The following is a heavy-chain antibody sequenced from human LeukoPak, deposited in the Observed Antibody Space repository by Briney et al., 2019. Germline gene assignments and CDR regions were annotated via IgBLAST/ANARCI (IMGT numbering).Heavy chain of an antibody. CDR3: ARVRCSGGSCPYYYYYYYMDV. Sequence: ASVKVSCKSFGYTFTSNYMHWVRQAPGQGPEWMGVISPSGASTTYAQTFQGRVTLTRDMSTSTDYLELSSLRSEDTAVYYCARVRCSGGSCPYYYYYYYMDVWGKGTTVTVSS. V-gene: IGHV1-46*01. CDR2: ISPSGAST. D-gene: IGHD2-15*01. CDR1: GYTFTSNY. J-gene: IGHJ6*03.